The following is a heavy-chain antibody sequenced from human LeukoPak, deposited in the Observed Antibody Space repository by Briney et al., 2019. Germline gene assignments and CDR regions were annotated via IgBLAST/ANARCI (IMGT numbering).Heavy chain of an antibody. CDR3: ASFDCSQGFDY. CDR1: GGSISSYY. J-gene: IGHJ4*02. V-gene: IGHV4-59*08. Sequence: SQTLSLTCTVSGGSISSYYWSWTRQPPGTGLEWIGYIYYSGSTNYNPSLKSRVTISVDTSKNQFSLKLSSVTAADTAVYYCASFDCSQGFDYWGQGTLVTVSS. D-gene: IGHD2-15*01. CDR2: IYYSGST.